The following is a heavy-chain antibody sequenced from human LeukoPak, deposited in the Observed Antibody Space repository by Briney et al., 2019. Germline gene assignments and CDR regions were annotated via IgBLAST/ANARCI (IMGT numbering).Heavy chain of an antibody. CDR3: ASSLEGNFWSGYHF. CDR1: GFTVSSNH. Sequence: PGGSLRLSCAASGFTVSSNHMSWVRQAPGKGLKWVSVIYSGGSTYYADSVKGRFTISRDNSKNTLYLQMNSLRAEDTAVYYCASSLEGNFWSGYHFWGQGTLVTVSS. CDR2: IYSGGST. J-gene: IGHJ4*02. V-gene: IGHV3-66*01. D-gene: IGHD3-3*01.